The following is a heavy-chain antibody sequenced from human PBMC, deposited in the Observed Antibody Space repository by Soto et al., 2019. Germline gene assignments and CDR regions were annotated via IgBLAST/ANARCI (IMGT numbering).Heavy chain of an antibody. CDR3: TSPTVTTGYYYYYGMDV. V-gene: IGHV3-73*01. CDR1: GFTFSGSA. Sequence: XGSLKLSFAASGFTFSGSAMHWVRQASGKGLEWVGRIRSKANSYATAYAASVKGRFTISRDDSKNTAYLQMNSLKTEDTAVYYCTSPTVTTGYYYYYGMDVWGQGTTVTVSS. D-gene: IGHD4-17*01. CDR2: IRSKANSYAT. J-gene: IGHJ6*02.